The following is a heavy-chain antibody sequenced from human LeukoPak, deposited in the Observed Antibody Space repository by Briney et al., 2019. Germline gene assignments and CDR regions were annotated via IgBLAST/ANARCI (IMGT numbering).Heavy chain of an antibody. V-gene: IGHV3-11*03. CDR3: ARKTGYSRGNAFDI. CDR1: GFTFSDYY. D-gene: IGHD3-9*01. Sequence: GGSLRLSCAASGFTFSDYYINWIRQAPGKGLEWLSYISSGSIYTNYADSVKGRFTISRDNAKNSLYLRMNSLRAEDTAVYYCARKTGYSRGNAFDIWGQGTMVTVSS. CDR2: ISSGSIYT. J-gene: IGHJ3*02.